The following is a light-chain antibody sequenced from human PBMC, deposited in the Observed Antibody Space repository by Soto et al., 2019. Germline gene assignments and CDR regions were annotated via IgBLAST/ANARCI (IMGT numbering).Light chain of an antibody. V-gene: IGLV2-14*01. J-gene: IGLJ1*01. CDR1: SSDVGGYNY. Sequence: QSALTQPASVSGSPGQSITISCTGTSSDVGGYNYVSWYQQHPGKAPKLMIYDVSNRPSGVSNRFSGSKSDNTASLTISGLQAEDEADYYCSSYLSSSSYVFGTGTKVT. CDR3: SSYLSSSSYV. CDR2: DVS.